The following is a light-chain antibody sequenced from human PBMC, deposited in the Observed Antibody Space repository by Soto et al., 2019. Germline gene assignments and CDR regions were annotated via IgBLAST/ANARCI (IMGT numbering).Light chain of an antibody. CDR1: SSNIGSNT. V-gene: IGLV1-44*01. J-gene: IGLJ1*01. Sequence: QSVLTQPPSTSGTPGQWVSISCSGSSSNIGSNTVSWYRQVPGTAPKLLIYSNNQRPSGVPDRLSGSRSGTSAALAISGLQSEDEADYYCASWDDSLNGYVFGTGTKVTVL. CDR2: SNN. CDR3: ASWDDSLNGYV.